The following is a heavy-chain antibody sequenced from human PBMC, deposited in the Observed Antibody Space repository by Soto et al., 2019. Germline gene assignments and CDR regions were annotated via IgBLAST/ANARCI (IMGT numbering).Heavy chain of an antibody. CDR1: GGSISSSSYY. CDR3: ARQFSRYYDSSGYYSRLYYYYGMDV. J-gene: IGHJ6*02. CDR2: IYYSGST. Sequence: SETLSLTCTVSGGSISSSSYYWGWIRQPPGKGLEWIGSIYYSGSTYYNPSLKSRVTISVDTSKNQFSLKLSSVTAADTAVYYCARQFSRYYDSSGYYSRLYYYYGMDVWGQGTTVTVSS. D-gene: IGHD3-22*01. V-gene: IGHV4-39*01.